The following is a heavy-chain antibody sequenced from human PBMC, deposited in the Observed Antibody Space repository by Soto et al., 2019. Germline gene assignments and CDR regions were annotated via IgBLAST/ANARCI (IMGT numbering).Heavy chain of an antibody. CDR2: IYPGDSDT. J-gene: IGHJ6*02. Sequence: PGESLKISCQGSRYRFSTHWIAWVRQMPGKGPEWMGIIYPGDSDTKYNPSFQGQVTISADKSITTTYLQWSSLKASDTAIYYCAASIFYYGMDVWGQGTTVTVSS. CDR3: AASIFYYGMDV. CDR1: RYRFSTHW. V-gene: IGHV5-51*01.